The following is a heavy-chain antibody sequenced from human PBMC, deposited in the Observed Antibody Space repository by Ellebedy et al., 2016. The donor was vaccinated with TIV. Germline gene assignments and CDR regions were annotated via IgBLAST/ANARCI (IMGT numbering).Heavy chain of an antibody. J-gene: IGHJ4*02. CDR3: VSSYYDFWSGYYPLDY. CDR2: IWYDGSNK. V-gene: IGHV3-33*08. D-gene: IGHD3-3*01. Sequence: GESLKISXAASGFTFSSYAMHWVRQAPGKGLEWVAVIWYDGSNKYYADSVKGRFTISRDNSKNTLYLQMNSLRAEDTAVYYCVSSYYDFWSGYYPLDYWGQGTLVTVSS. CDR1: GFTFSSYA.